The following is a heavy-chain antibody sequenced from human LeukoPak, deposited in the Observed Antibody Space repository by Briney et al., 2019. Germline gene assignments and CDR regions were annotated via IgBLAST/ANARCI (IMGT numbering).Heavy chain of an antibody. CDR3: ARGRITRRITMIVVVTLFDY. CDR2: INHSGST. V-gene: IGHV4-34*01. CDR1: GGSFSGYY. J-gene: IGHJ4*02. D-gene: IGHD3-22*01. Sequence: SETLSLTCAVYGGSFSGYYWSWMRQPPGKGLEWIGEINHSGSTNYNPSLKSRVTISVDTSKNQFSLKLSSVTAADTAVYYCARGRITRRITMIVVVTLFDYWGQGTLVTVSS.